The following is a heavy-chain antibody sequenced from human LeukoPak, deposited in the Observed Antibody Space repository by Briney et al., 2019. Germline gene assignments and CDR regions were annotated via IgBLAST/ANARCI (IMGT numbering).Heavy chain of an antibody. V-gene: IGHV5-51*01. CDR3: ARQRDYNAMDV. CDR1: GYSFTTYW. J-gene: IGHJ6*02. Sequence: GESLKISCKGSGYSFTTYWIGWVRQLPGKGLEWMGIIYPADSDTRYSPSFQGQVTISADKSISTAYLQWSSLRASDTAMYYCARQRDYNAMDVWGQGTTVTVSS. CDR2: IYPADSDT.